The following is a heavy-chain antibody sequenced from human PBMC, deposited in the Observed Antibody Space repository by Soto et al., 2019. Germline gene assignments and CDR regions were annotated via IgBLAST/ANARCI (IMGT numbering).Heavy chain of an antibody. CDR2: ISSSSSYI. CDR3: ARDFPLRFLEWLSPKYYYYYGMDV. J-gene: IGHJ6*02. CDR1: GFTFSSYS. Sequence: LRLSCAASGFTFSSYSMNWVRQAPGKGLEWVSSISSSSSYIYYADSVKGRFTISRDNAKNSLYLQMNSLRAEDTAVYYCARDFPLRFLEWLSPKYYYYYGMDVWGQGTTVTVSS. V-gene: IGHV3-21*01. D-gene: IGHD3-3*01.